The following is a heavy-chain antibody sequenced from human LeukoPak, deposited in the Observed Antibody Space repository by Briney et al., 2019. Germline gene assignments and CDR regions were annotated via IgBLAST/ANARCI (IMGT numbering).Heavy chain of an antibody. CDR1: GFTLSSYW. V-gene: IGHV3-7*03. CDR2: INQDVSEI. D-gene: IGHD4-17*01. J-gene: IGHJ4*02. CDR3: AKSAYYGDYFDY. Sequence: GGSLRLSCAASGFTLSSYWMSWVRQAPGKGLEWVANINQDVSEINYVDSVKGRFTISRDNSKNTLYLQMNSLRAEDTAVYYCAKSAYYGDYFDYWGQGTLVTVSS.